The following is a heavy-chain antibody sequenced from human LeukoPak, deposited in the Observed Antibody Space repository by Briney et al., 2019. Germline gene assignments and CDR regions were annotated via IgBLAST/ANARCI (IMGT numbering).Heavy chain of an antibody. CDR2: ISSSSSYI. CDR1: GFTFSSYS. Sequence: PGGSLRLSCAASGFTFSSYSMNWVRQAPGKGLEWVSSISSSSSYIYYADSVKGRFTISRDNSKNTLYLQMNSLRAEDTAVYYCAKDYNEYYYGSGSPPFPFDPWGQGTLVTVSS. J-gene: IGHJ5*02. D-gene: IGHD3-10*01. CDR3: AKDYNEYYYGSGSPPFPFDP. V-gene: IGHV3-21*01.